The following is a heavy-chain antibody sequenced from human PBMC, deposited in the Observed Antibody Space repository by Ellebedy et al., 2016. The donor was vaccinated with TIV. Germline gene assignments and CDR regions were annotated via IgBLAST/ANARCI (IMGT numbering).Heavy chain of an antibody. V-gene: IGHV3-7*04. CDR2: MKYDEIER. D-gene: IGHD5-24*01. J-gene: IGHJ3*01. CDR1: GFTFRRFW. CDR3: VRDTVAVPDGNTFDF. Sequence: PGGSLRLSCAASGFTFRRFWTGWIRQAPGKGLEWVAHMKYDEIERYYANSVKGRFTISRDNARNSLYLQMKRLRVDDTAVYYCVRDTVAVPDGNTFDFWGQGTMVSFS.